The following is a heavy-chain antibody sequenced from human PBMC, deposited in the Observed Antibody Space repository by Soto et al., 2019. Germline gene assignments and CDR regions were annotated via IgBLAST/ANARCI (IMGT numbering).Heavy chain of an antibody. V-gene: IGHV2-5*01. CDR3: AHRGDGNYECIFDS. D-gene: IGHD4-17*01. Sequence: QITLKESGPTLVKPTQTLTLTCPFSGFSLNSNGMGVGWIRQPPGKALEWLALIYWNDDRQYSPSLKSRLTSTKDTSRNQVVLTMTNMDPVDTATYYCAHRGDGNYECIFDSWGQGTLVTVSA. CDR1: GFSLNSNGMG. J-gene: IGHJ4*02. CDR2: IYWNDDR.